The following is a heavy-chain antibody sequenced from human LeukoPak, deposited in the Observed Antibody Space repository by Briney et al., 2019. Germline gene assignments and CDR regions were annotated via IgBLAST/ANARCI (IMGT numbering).Heavy chain of an antibody. CDR3: ARDGSGFYLYNYMVV. CDR2: ISTGSTYT. V-gene: IGHV3-21*06. J-gene: IGHJ6*03. CDR1: GFTFTDYS. D-gene: IGHD6-25*01. Sequence: GGSLRLSCAPSGFTFTDYSMNWVRQAPGKGLEWVAAISTGSTYTFYADSVKGRFSISRDNVRNLLYLQMSSLGAEDTAVYYCARDGSGFYLYNYMVVGGKGTTVTVSS.